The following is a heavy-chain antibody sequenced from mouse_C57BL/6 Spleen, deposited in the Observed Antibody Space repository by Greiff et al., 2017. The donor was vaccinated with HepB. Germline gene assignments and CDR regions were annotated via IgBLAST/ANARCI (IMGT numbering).Heavy chain of an antibody. V-gene: IGHV1-69*01. CDR3: ARSDSHYYAMDY. J-gene: IGHJ4*01. CDR1: GYTFTSYW. CDR2: IDPSDSYT. Sequence: VQLQQPGAELVMPGASVKLSCKASGYTFTSYWMHWVKQRPGQGLEWIGEIDPSDSYTNYNQKFKGKSTLTVDKSSSTADMQLSSLTSEDSAVYYCARSDSHYYAMDYWGQGTSVTVSS.